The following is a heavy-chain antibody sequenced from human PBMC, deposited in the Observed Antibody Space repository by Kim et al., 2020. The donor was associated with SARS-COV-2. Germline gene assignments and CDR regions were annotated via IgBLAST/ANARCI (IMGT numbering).Heavy chain of an antibody. CDR2: LDQDGSDK. D-gene: IGHD2-2*02. J-gene: IGHJ4*02. CDR3: VRGYPAY. Sequence: LSCAASGFTFSSYWMNWVRQAPGKGLEWVANLDQDGSDKYYVDSVKGRFSISRDNAKNSVFLQMNSLRVEDTAVYYCVRGYPAYWGQGTLAT. CDR1: GFTFSSYW. V-gene: IGHV3-7*03.